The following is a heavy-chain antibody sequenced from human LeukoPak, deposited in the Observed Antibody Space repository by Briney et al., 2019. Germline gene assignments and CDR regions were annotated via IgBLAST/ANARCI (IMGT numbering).Heavy chain of an antibody. Sequence: SETLSLTCTVSGGSIRNYYWNWIRQSAGKGLELIGRIHISGSTNSNPSLKSRVTMSVDTSKNQFSLRLSSVTAADTAVYYCARGNSGTYQGTSTFFDYWGQGTLVTVSS. J-gene: IGHJ4*02. D-gene: IGHD1-26*01. CDR2: IHISGST. CDR1: GGSIRNYY. CDR3: ARGNSGTYQGTSTFFDY. V-gene: IGHV4-4*07.